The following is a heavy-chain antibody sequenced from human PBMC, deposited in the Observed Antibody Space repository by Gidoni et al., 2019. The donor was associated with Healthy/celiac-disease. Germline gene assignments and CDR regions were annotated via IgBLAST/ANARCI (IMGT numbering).Heavy chain of an antibody. CDR1: GGPFSGYY. CDR3: ARGQSIGGYYYYYGMDV. J-gene: IGHJ6*02. CDR2: ITHSGST. V-gene: IGHV4-34*01. D-gene: IGHD3-16*01. Sequence: QVQLQQWGAGLLKNSETLSLTCAAYGGPFSGYYWTWIRQPQGKGLEWFGEITHSGSTNYNPTLKRRVTRSVDASKNQFSLKLSSVTAADTAVYYCARGQSIGGYYYYYGMDVWGQGTTVTVSS.